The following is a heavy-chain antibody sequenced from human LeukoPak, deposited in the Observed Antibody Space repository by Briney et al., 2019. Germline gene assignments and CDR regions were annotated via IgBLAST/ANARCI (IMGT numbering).Heavy chain of an antibody. Sequence: GGSLRLSCVASGFTFSSYAMSWVRQAPGRGLEWVSAISGSGGGTYYADSVKGPFTISRDNAKNSLYLQMSNLRAEDTAVYFCARGGGLDVWGQGATVTVSS. CDR3: ARGGGLDV. D-gene: IGHD3-16*01. CDR2: ISGSGGGT. V-gene: IGHV3-23*01. CDR1: GFTFSSYA. J-gene: IGHJ6*02.